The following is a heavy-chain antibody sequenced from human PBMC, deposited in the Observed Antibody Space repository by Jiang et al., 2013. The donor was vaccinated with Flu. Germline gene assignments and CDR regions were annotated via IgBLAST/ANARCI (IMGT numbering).Heavy chain of an antibody. D-gene: IGHD3-22*01. Sequence: YWGWIRLAPRKTLEWIGSIYHVGPPTTTRSLNSRVSISVDTSKNQFSLKLSSVTAPDTAVYYCARDRKMYYFDSSGHDDALDIWGQGTMVTVSS. CDR2: IYHVGPP. CDR3: ARDRKMYYFDSSGHDDALDI. V-gene: IGHV4-38-2*02. CDR1: Y. J-gene: IGHJ3*02.